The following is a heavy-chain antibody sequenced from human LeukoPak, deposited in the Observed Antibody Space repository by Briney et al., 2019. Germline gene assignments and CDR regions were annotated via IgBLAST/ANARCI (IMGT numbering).Heavy chain of an antibody. CDR2: IYYGGST. CDR1: GGSISSYY. D-gene: IGHD3-10*01. J-gene: IGHJ6*04. V-gene: IGHV4-59*01. Sequence: SETLPLTCTVSGGSISSYYWSWIRQPPGKGLEWIGYIYYGGSTNYNPSLKSRVTISVDTSKNQFSLKLSSVTAADTAVYYCARDQSWITMVRGAVYYGMDVWGKGTTVTVSS. CDR3: ARDQSWITMVRGAVYYGMDV.